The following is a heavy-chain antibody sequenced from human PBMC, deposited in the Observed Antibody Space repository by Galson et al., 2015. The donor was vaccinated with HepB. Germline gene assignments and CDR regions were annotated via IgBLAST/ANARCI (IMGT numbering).Heavy chain of an antibody. CDR2: IWYDGSNK. D-gene: IGHD3-16*01. CDR3: ARDGGSLGKDAFDI. V-gene: IGHV3-33*08. Sequence: SLRLSCAASGFTFSSYGMHWVRQAPGKGLEWVAVIWYDGSNKYYADSVKGRFTISRDNSKNTLYLQMNSLRAEDTAVYYCARDGGSLGKDAFDIWGQGTMVTVSS. CDR1: GFTFSSYG. J-gene: IGHJ3*02.